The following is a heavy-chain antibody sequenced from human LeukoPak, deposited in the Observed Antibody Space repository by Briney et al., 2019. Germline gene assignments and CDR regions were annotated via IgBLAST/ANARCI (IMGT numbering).Heavy chain of an antibody. CDR2: IYYSGST. CDR1: GGSISSGDYY. V-gene: IGHV4-30-4*01. Sequence: SETLSLTCTVSGGSISSGDYYWSWIRQPPGKGLEWIGYIYYSGSTYYNPSLKSRVTISVDTSKNQFSLKLSSVTVADTAVYYCAAHIVVVPAATVDYWGQGTLVTVSS. CDR3: AAHIVVVPAATVDY. D-gene: IGHD2-2*01. J-gene: IGHJ4*02.